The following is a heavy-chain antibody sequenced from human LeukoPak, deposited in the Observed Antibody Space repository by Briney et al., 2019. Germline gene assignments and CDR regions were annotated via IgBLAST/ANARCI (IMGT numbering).Heavy chain of an antibody. CDR2: ISGSGGGT. CDR3: ARVGYNFGLDY. CDR1: GFTFSSNA. Sequence: GGSLRLSCSASGFTFSSNAMSWVRQASGKGLEWVAGISGSGGGTYYADSMKGRFTISRDNSKSTLSLQINSLRVEDTAVYYCARVGYNFGLDYWGQGALVTVSS. V-gene: IGHV3-23*01. J-gene: IGHJ4*02. D-gene: IGHD5-18*01.